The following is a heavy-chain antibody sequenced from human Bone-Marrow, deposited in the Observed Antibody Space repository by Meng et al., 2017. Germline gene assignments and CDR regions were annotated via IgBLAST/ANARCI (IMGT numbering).Heavy chain of an antibody. Sequence: GESLKISCAASGFTFSSYWMNWVRQAPGKGLEWLSYISSSANTMFYADSVKGRFTISRNNAENSLYLQMNGLRAEDTAVYYCARLGYCSGGSCYPLDYWGQGVLVTVSS. CDR1: GFTFSSYW. V-gene: IGHV3-48*04. D-gene: IGHD2-15*01. CDR3: ARLGYCSGGSCYPLDY. CDR2: ISSSANTM. J-gene: IGHJ4*02.